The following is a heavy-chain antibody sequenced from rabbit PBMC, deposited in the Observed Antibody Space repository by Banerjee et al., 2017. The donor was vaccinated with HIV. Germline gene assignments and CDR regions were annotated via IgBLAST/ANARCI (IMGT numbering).Heavy chain of an antibody. V-gene: IGHV1S7*01. CDR1: GFDFSSYY. J-gene: IGHJ3*01. Sequence: QLKESGGGLVQPGGSLKLSCKASGFDFSSYYMSWVRQAPGKGLEWIGYIDPVFGSTSYASWVNGRFTISSHNAQNTVDLQMNSLTAADTATYFCARISGDNIYTRLDLWGPGTLVTVS. CDR2: IDPVFGST. CDR3: ARISGDNIYTRLDL. D-gene: IGHD1-1*01.